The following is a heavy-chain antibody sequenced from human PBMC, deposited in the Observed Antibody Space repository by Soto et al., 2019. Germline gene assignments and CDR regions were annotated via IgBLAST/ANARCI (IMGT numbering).Heavy chain of an antibody. D-gene: IGHD5-18*01. Sequence: GGSLRLSCAASGFTFDDYAMHWVRQAPGKGLEWVSGISWNSGSIGYADSVEGRFTISRDNAKNSLYLQMNSLRAEDTALYYCAKDLGDTAMVHFDYWGQGTLVTVSS. CDR3: AKDLGDTAMVHFDY. J-gene: IGHJ4*02. CDR1: GFTFDDYA. CDR2: ISWNSGSI. V-gene: IGHV3-9*01.